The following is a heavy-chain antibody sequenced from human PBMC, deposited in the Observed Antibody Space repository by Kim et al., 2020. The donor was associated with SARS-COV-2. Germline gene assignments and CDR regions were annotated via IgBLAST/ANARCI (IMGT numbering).Heavy chain of an antibody. J-gene: IGHJ4*02. V-gene: IGHV4-61*03. D-gene: IGHD2-21*01. CDR3: ARSFNSISYYFDY. CDR1: GGSVSSHNYY. CDR2: VYYSGST. Sequence: SETLSLTCSVSGGSVSSHNYYWTWIRQSPGKGLEWIGYVYYSGSTTYNPSLRGRVVISLDTSQTHFSLRLYSVTTADTAVYYCARSFNSISYYFDYWGQGALVTVSS.